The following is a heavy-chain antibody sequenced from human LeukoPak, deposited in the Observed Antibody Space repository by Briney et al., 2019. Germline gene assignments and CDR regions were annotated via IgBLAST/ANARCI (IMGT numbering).Heavy chain of an antibody. V-gene: IGHV4-34*01. CDR1: GGSISTYY. CDR3: ARVPVVVPAARIYFDN. Sequence: SETLSLTCTVSGGSISTYYWSWIRQPPGKGLEWIGEINHSGSTNYNPSLKSRVTISVDTSKNQFSLKLSSVTAADTAVYYCARVPVVVPAARIYFDNWGQGTLVTVSS. D-gene: IGHD2-2*01. J-gene: IGHJ4*02. CDR2: INHSGST.